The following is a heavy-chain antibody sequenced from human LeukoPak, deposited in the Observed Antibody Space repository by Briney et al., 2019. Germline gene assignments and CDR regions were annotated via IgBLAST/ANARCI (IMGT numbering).Heavy chain of an antibody. CDR2: IKSKIDGGTI. V-gene: IGHV3-15*01. Sequence: GGSPRLSCVASGFTFSDAWMSWVRQAPGKGLEWVGRIKSKIDGGTIDYGAPVKGRFTISRDDSRNTLYLQMNSLKTEDTAVYYCTTRRQYGCWGQGTRVTV. CDR3: TTRRQYGC. D-gene: IGHD4-17*01. J-gene: IGHJ4*02. CDR1: GFTFSDAW.